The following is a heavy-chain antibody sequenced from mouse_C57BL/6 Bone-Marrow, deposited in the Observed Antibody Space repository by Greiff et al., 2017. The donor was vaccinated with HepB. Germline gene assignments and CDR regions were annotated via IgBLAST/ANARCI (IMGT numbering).Heavy chain of an antibody. CDR2: ISSGGDYI. CDR1: GFTFSSYA. CDR3: TRAGDYGSSHWYFDV. V-gene: IGHV5-9-1*02. J-gene: IGHJ1*03. D-gene: IGHD1-1*01. Sequence: EVHLVESGEGLVKPGGSLKLSCAASGFTFSSYAMSWVRQTPEKRLEWVAYISSGGDYIYYADTVKGRFTISRDNARNTLYLQMSSLKSEDTAMYYCTRAGDYGSSHWYFDVWGTGTTVTVSS.